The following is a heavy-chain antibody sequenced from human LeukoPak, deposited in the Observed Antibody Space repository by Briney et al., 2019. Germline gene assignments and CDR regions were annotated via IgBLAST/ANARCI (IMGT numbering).Heavy chain of an antibody. J-gene: IGHJ4*02. V-gene: IGHV1-69*04. CDR2: IIPIFGIA. D-gene: IGHD3-16*01. Sequence: ASVKVSCKASGGTFSSYAISWVRQAPRQGLEWMGRIIPIFGIANYAQKFQGRVTITADKSTSTAYMELSSLRSEDTAVYYCARDESLGEPVYWGQGTLVTVSS. CDR1: GGTFSSYA. CDR3: ARDESLGEPVY.